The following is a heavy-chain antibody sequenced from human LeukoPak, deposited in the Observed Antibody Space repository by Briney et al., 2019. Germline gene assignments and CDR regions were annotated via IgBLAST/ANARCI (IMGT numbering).Heavy chain of an antibody. CDR2: IYPGDSDT. J-gene: IGHJ4*02. V-gene: IGHV5-51*01. D-gene: IGHD2-2*01. Sequence: GESLKISCKGSGYSFTSYWIGWVRQMPGKGLEWMGIIYPGDSDTRYSPSFQGQVTISADKSISTAYLQWSSLKASDTAMYYCARPGAVYCSSTSCYPGGFDYWGQGALVTVSS. CDR1: GYSFTSYW. CDR3: ARPGAVYCSSTSCYPGGFDY.